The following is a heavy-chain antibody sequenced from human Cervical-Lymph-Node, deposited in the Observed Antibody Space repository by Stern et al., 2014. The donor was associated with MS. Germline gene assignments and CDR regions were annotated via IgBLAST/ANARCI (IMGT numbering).Heavy chain of an antibody. J-gene: IGHJ6*02. CDR2: IYPGDSET. CDR1: GYNFNTYW. V-gene: IGHV5-51*01. Sequence: MQLVQSGAEVKKPGESLKISCKVFGYNFNTYWIAWVRQMPGKGLEWMGIIYPGDSETSYNPSFQGQVTISVDKSISTAYLQWSTLKASDTAIYYCARHVYGMDVWGQGTTVTVSS. CDR3: ARHVYGMDV.